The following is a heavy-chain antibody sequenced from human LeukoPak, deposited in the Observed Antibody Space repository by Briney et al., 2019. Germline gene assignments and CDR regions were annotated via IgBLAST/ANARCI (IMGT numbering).Heavy chain of an antibody. Sequence: GGSLRLSCAASGFTFSSYEMNWVRQARGKGREWVSYISSSGSSIYYADSVKGRFTISRDNAKNSLYLQMNSPRAEDAAIYYCASPQVSMATTAYYYFYMDVWGKGATVTVSS. CDR2: ISSSGSSI. D-gene: IGHD5-24*01. J-gene: IGHJ6*03. CDR3: ASPQVSMATTAYYYFYMDV. V-gene: IGHV3-48*03. CDR1: GFTFSSYE.